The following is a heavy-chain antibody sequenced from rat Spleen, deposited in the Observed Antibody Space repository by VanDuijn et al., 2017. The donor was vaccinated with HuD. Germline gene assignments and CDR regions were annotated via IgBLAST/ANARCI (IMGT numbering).Heavy chain of an antibody. V-gene: IGHV2-41*01. Sequence: QVQLKESGPGLVQPSQTLSLTCTVAGFSLTSYNVHWVRQPPGKGLEWMGVIWNSGGTRYNSALKSRLSISKDTSKSQVLLKMSSLQTEDTATYYCARENYWGQGVMVTVSS. J-gene: IGHJ2*01. CDR3: ARENY. CDR2: IWNSGGT. CDR1: GFSLTSYN.